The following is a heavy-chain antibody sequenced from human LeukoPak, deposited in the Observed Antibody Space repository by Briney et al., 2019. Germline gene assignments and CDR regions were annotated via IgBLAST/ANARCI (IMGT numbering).Heavy chain of an antibody. J-gene: IGHJ4*02. CDR2: IYHSGST. V-gene: IGHV4-38-2*02. Sequence: SETLSLTCTVSGYSISSGYYWGWIRQPPGKGLEWIGSIYHSGSTYYNPSLKSRVTISVDTSKNQFSLKLSSVTAADTAVYYCARDLYYYDSSGYYEEDDYWGQGTLVTVSS. D-gene: IGHD3-22*01. CDR1: GYSISSGYY. CDR3: ARDLYYYDSSGYYEEDDY.